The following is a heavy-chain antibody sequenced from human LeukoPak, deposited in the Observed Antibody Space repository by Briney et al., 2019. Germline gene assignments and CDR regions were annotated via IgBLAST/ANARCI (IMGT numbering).Heavy chain of an antibody. Sequence: SETLSLTCTVSGGSISSSSYYWAWIRQPPGKGLEWIGSIHYSGSTYYNPSLQSRVTISIDTSKNQFSLRLSSVTAADTAIYYCATEYCASSSCRFDSWGQGTLVTVSS. J-gene: IGHJ4*02. CDR2: IHYSGST. V-gene: IGHV4-39*07. CDR1: GGSISSSSYY. CDR3: ATEYCASSSCRFDS. D-gene: IGHD2-2*01.